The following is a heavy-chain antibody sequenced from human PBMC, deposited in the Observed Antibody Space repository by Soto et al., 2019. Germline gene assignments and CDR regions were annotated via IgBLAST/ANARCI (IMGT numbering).Heavy chain of an antibody. Sequence: SETLSLTCTVSGGSISSSSYYWGWIRQPPGKGLEWIGSIYYSGSTYYNPSLKSRVTISVDTSKNQFSLKLSSVTAADTAVYYCARQSKGGGYDFRRGYYYGMDVWGQGTTVTVSS. CDR1: GGSISSSSYY. J-gene: IGHJ6*02. CDR3: ARQSKGGGYDFRRGYYYGMDV. V-gene: IGHV4-39*01. CDR2: IYYSGST. D-gene: IGHD5-12*01.